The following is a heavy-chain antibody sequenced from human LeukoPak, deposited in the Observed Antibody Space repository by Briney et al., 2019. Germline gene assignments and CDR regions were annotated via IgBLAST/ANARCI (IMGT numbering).Heavy chain of an antibody. Sequence: GESLKISCKGSGYSFTTYWIGWVRQMPGKGLEWMGIIYPDDSDTRYSPPFQGQVTISADKSISTAYLQWSSLKASDAAMYYCARGSTIAAREVAGFDCWGQGTLVTVSS. V-gene: IGHV5-51*01. CDR2: IYPDDSDT. CDR1: GYSFTTYW. CDR3: ARGSTIAAREVAGFDC. D-gene: IGHD6-6*01. J-gene: IGHJ4*02.